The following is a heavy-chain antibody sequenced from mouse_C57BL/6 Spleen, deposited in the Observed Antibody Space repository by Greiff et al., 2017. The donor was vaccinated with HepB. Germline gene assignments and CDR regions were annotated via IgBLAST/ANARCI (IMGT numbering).Heavy chain of an antibody. V-gene: IGHV5-17*01. D-gene: IGHD1-1*01. CDR2: ISSGSSTI. Sequence: EVKLVESGGGLVKPGGSLKLSCAASGFTFSDYGMHWVRQAPEKGLEWAAYISSGSSTIYYADTVKGRFTISRDNANNTLFLQMTSLRSEDTAMYYCASEGYYCGFAYWGQGTLVTVSA. CDR3: ASEGYYCGFAY. J-gene: IGHJ3*01. CDR1: GFTFSDYG.